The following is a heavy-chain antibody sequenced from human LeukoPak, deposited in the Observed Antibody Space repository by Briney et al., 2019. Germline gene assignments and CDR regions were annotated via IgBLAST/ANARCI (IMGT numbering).Heavy chain of an antibody. J-gene: IGHJ5*02. CDR1: GYSISNAYY. V-gene: IGHV4-38-2*02. CDR2: IYYSGST. CDR3: ARLLRVGYCSTTTCNWFDP. D-gene: IGHD2-2*03. Sequence: SETLSLTCSVSGYSISNAYYWGWIRQPPGKGLEWIGYIYYSGSTYYSPSLKSRVTISVDTSKNQFSLKLSSVTAADTAVYYCARLLRVGYCSTTTCNWFDPWGQGTLVTVSS.